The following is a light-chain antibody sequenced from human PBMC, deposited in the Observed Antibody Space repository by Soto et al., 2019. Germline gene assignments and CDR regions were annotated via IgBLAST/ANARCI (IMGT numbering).Light chain of an antibody. J-gene: IGLJ1*01. V-gene: IGLV2-14*01. CDR1: SSDVGAYNS. CDR3: SSYTSSSSYV. Sequence: QSALTQPASVSGSPGQSIAISCTGTSSDVGAYNSVSWYQQYPGKAPKLMIHDVSNRLSGVSNRFSGSKSGSTASLTISGLQAEDEADYYCSSYTSSSSYVFGSGTKLTVL. CDR2: DVS.